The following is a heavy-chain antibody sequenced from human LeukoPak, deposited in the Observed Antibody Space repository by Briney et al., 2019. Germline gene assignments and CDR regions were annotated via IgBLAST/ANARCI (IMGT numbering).Heavy chain of an antibody. D-gene: IGHD5-18*01. J-gene: IGHJ4*02. Sequence: ASVKVSCKASGYTFTSYDINWVRQATGQGLEWMGWMNPNSGNTGYSQEFQGRVTITRDTSASTAYMELSSLRSEDMAVYYCARGGRGVQLWSIDYWGQGTLVTVSS. CDR3: ARGGRGVQLWSIDY. CDR1: GYTFTSYD. CDR2: MNPNSGNT. V-gene: IGHV1-8*01.